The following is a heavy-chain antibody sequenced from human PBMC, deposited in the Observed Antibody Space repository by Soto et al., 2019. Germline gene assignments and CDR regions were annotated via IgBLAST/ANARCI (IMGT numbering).Heavy chain of an antibody. CDR2: IWYDGSNK. Sequence: PGGSLRLSCAASGFTFSSYGMHWVRQAPGKGLEWVAVIWYDGSNKYYADSVKGRFTISRDNSKNTLYLQMNSLRAEDTAVYYCARDFGAVAGSTFDYWGQGTLVTVSS. D-gene: IGHD6-19*01. CDR1: GFTFSSYG. J-gene: IGHJ4*02. V-gene: IGHV3-33*01. CDR3: ARDFGAVAGSTFDY.